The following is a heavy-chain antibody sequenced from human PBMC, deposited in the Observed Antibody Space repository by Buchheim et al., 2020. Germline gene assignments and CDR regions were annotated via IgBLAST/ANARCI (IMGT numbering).Heavy chain of an antibody. D-gene: IGHD5/OR15-5a*01. CDR2: IIPIFGTA. CDR1: GGTFSSYA. CDR3: ARDKSGYSVRSQPQGSYYYYYYGMDV. Sequence: QVQLVQSGAEVKKPGSSVKVSCKASGGTFSSYAISWVRQAPGQGLEWMGGIIPIFGTANYAQKFQGRVTITADESTSTAYMELSSLRSEDTAVYYCARDKSGYSVRSQPQGSYYYYYYGMDVWGQGTT. V-gene: IGHV1-69*12. J-gene: IGHJ6*02.